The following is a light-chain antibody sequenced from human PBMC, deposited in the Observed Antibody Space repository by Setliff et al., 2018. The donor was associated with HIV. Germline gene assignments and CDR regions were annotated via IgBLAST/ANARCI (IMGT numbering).Light chain of an antibody. CDR3: QKYNRAPLT. J-gene: IGKJ4*01. Sequence: DIQMTQSPSSLSASVGDRVTITCRASQGISDYLAWYQQKPGKVPKLLIYEASTLQSEVPSRFSASQSGTDFTLTISSLQPEDVATYYCQKYNRAPLTFGGGTKVDIK. CDR2: EAS. V-gene: IGKV1-27*01. CDR1: QGISDY.